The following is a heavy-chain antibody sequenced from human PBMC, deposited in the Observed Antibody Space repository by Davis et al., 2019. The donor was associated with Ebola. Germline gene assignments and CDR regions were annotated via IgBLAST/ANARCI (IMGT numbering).Heavy chain of an antibody. V-gene: IGHV3-66*01. J-gene: IGHJ4*02. Sequence: GGSLRLSCAASGFTVKTNDMTWVRQAPGKGLEWVSVLHTGGAIYYADSVKDRFTISSDSFKNTVSLQMNGLRAEDTAVYYCAREGKIFGCDSWGQGALVTVSS. D-gene: IGHD3-3*01. CDR3: AREGKIFGCDS. CDR1: GFTVKTND. CDR2: LHTGGAI.